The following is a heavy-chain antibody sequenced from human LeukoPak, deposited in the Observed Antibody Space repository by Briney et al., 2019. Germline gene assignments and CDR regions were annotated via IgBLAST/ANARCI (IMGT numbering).Heavy chain of an antibody. D-gene: IGHD4-17*01. CDR1: GFTFSSYW. CDR3: ARDGDYGDTHLDY. Sequence: GGSLRLSCAASGFTFSSYWMSWVRQAPGKGLEWVANIKQDGSEKYYVDSVKGRFTISRDNAKSSLYLQMNSLRAEDTAVYYYARDGDYGDTHLDYWGQGTLVTVSS. V-gene: IGHV3-7*04. J-gene: IGHJ4*02. CDR2: IKQDGSEK.